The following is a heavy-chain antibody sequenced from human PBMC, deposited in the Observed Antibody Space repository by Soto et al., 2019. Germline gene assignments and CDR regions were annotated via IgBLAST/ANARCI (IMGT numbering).Heavy chain of an antibody. CDR3: ARDPYYYDRSGYQPFDY. CDR1: GYTFTSYG. V-gene: IGHV1-18*01. J-gene: IGHJ4*02. CDR2: ISAYNGNT. Sequence: GASVKVSCKASGYTFTSYGISWVRQAPGQGLEWMGWISAYNGNTNYAQKLQGRVTMTTDTSTSTAYMELRSLRSDDTAVYYCARDPYYYDRSGYQPFDYWGQATLVTVSS. D-gene: IGHD3-22*01.